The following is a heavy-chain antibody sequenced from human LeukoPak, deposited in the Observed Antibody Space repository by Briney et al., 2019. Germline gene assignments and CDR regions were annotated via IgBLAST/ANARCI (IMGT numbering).Heavy chain of an antibody. D-gene: IGHD3-16*01. CDR3: ARDRARWGSKTFGY. V-gene: IGHV1-2*02. CDR1: GYTFTGYY. Sequence: ASVKVSCKASGYTFTGYYMHWVRQAPGQGLEWMGWINPNSGGTNYAQKFQGRVTMTRDTSICTAYMELSGLRSDDTAVYYCARDRARWGSKTFGYWGQGTLVTVSS. J-gene: IGHJ4*02. CDR2: INPNSGGT.